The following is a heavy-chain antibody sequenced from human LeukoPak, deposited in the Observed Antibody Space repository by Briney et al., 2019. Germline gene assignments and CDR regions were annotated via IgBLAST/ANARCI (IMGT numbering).Heavy chain of an antibody. D-gene: IGHD3-3*01. Sequence: SETLSLTCTLSVGSISTYYWSCIRHPPGGGREWLGYIYSRGSTEYTPPLKSRVTMSLDTSKNQFSLKVTSVTAADTAIYSCARQGQGFGTFWGGYDYWGPGTLVTVSS. V-gene: IGHV4-59*08. CDR3: ARQGQGFGTFWGGYDY. CDR2: IYSRGST. J-gene: IGHJ4*02. CDR1: VGSISTYY.